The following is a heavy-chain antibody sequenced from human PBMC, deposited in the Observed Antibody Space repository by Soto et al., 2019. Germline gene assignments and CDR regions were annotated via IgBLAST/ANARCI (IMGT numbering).Heavy chain of an antibody. D-gene: IGHD3-16*01. V-gene: IGHV3-23*01. J-gene: IGHJ4*02. Sequence: EVQLLESGGGLVQPGGSLRLSCAASGFTFSNYAMTWVRQAPGKGLQWVSFIIGSGGNTWYADSVKGRFTISRDNTKNTLYLQMNSLRDEDTAVYYCVKMGGFCATATCYRFYYWGQGTLVTVSS. CDR2: IIGSGGNT. CDR1: GFTFSNYA. CDR3: VKMGGFCATATCYRFYY.